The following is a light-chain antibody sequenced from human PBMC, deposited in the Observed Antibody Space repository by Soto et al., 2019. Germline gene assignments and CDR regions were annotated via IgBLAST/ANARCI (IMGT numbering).Light chain of an antibody. V-gene: IGKV3-11*01. CDR3: QRRSNWPLWIP. CDR2: DAS. CDR1: QSVSSY. J-gene: IGKJ5*01. Sequence: IVLTQSPATLSLSPGERATLSCRSSQSVSSYVAWNQQKPGQAPRLLIYDASNKATGIPARFSGSGSGTDFTRTSSSLEPEDFAVSYWQRRSNWPLWIPFRQGPRLQI.